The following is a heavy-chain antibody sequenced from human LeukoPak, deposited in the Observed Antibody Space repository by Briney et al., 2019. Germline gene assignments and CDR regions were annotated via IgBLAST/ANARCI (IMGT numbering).Heavy chain of an antibody. CDR3: ARRGSGLRYFDWPYRDYYGMDV. Sequence: PGRSLRLSCAASGFTFSSYGMHWVRQAPGKGLEWVAVIWYDGSNKYYADSVKGRFTISRDNSKNTLYLQMNSLRAEDTAVYYCARRGSGLRYFDWPYRDYYGMDVWGQGTTVTVSS. V-gene: IGHV3-33*08. J-gene: IGHJ6*02. CDR2: IWYDGSNK. CDR1: GFTFSSYG. D-gene: IGHD3-9*01.